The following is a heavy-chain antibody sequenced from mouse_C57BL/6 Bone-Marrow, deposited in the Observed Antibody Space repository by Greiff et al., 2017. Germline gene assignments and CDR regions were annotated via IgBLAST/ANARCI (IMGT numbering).Heavy chain of an antibody. CDR3: ARLTVDGYPWYFDV. CDR2: IYPRSGNT. CDR1: GYTFTSYG. Sequence: QVQLQQSGAELARPGASVKLSCKASGYTFTSYGISWVKQRTGQGLEWIGEIYPRSGNTYYNEKFKGKATLTADKSSSTAYMELRSLTSEDSSVYFCARLTVDGYPWYFDVWGTGTTVTVSS. V-gene: IGHV1-81*01. D-gene: IGHD2-3*01. J-gene: IGHJ1*03.